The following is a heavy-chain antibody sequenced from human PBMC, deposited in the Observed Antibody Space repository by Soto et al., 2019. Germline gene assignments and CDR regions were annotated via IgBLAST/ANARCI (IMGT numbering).Heavy chain of an antibody. D-gene: IGHD2-2*01. CDR2: SHESGNT. V-gene: IGHV4-4*02. CDR3: ARVPDY. Sequence: PSETLSLTCVVSGVSISSHEWWTWVRQPPGKGLEWIGESHESGNTNYNSSLGSRVTISIDRSKNQFSLKLSSVTAADTAVYYCARVPDYWGQGILVTVSS. J-gene: IGHJ4*02. CDR1: GVSISSHEW.